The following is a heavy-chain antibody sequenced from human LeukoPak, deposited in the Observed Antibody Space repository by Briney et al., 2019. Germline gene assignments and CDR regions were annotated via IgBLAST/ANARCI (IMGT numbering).Heavy chain of an antibody. J-gene: IGHJ6*03. D-gene: IGHD1-26*01. CDR1: GYTFTSYY. Sequence: ASVKVSCKASGYTFTSYYMHWVRQAPGRGLEWMGIINPSGGSTTYAQKFQGRVTLTRDMSTSTVYMELSSLRSEDTAVYYCARVGIVYYFSYYMDVWGKGTTVTVSS. CDR2: INPSGGST. CDR3: ARVGIVYYFSYYMDV. V-gene: IGHV1-46*01.